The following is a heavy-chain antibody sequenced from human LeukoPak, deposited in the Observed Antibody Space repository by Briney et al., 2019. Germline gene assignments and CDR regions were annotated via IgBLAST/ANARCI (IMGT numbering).Heavy chain of an antibody. CDR3: ATIPLYCSSTSCSEPIDY. CDR1: GYTFTGYY. Sequence: ASVKVSCKASGYTFTGYYMHWVRQAPGQGLEWMGWINPNSGNTGYAQKFQGRVTMTRNTSISTAYMELSSLRSEDTAVYYCATIPLYCSSTSCSEPIDYWGQGTLVTVSS. CDR2: INPNSGNT. D-gene: IGHD2-2*01. V-gene: IGHV1-8*02. J-gene: IGHJ4*02.